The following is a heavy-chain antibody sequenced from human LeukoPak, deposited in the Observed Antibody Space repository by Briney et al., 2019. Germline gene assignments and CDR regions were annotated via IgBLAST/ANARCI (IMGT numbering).Heavy chain of an antibody. CDR3: AATAAYNWFDP. D-gene: IGHD2-21*02. V-gene: IGHV3-74*01. J-gene: IGHJ5*02. Sequence: GGSLRLSCAASGFTFSSYSMHWVRQAPGKGLVGVSRINSDGTSTSYGGSVKGRFTISRDNAKNTLYLQMNSLRAEDTAVYYCAATAAYNWFDPWGQGTLVTVSS. CDR2: INSDGTST. CDR1: GFTFSSYS.